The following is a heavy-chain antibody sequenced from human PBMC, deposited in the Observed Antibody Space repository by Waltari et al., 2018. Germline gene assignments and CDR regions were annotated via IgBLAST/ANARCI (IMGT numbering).Heavy chain of an antibody. J-gene: IGHJ3*02. D-gene: IGHD6-13*01. CDR2: IYYSGST. CDR1: GGSISSHY. CDR3: ARDRAAAGAFDI. Sequence: QVQLQESGPGLVKPSETLSLTCTVSGGSISSHYWSWIRQPPGKGLEWIGYIYYSGSTNYNPSLESRVTISVDTSKNQFSLKLSSVTAADTAVYYCARDRAAAGAFDIWGQGTMVTVSS. V-gene: IGHV4-59*11.